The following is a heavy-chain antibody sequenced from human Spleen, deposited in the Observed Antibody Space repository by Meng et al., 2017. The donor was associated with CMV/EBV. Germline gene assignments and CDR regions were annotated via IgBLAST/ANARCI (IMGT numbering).Heavy chain of an antibody. CDR2: IWYDGSNK. CDR3: AKGNIAARRYYFDY. Sequence: SGVTFSSYDMHGVRQATGEGREWVAVIWYDGSNKYYADTLKGQFTISRDNSKNTLYLKMNSLRAEDTAVYFCAKGNIAARRYYFDYWGQGTLVTVSS. D-gene: IGHD6-6*01. J-gene: IGHJ4*02. CDR1: GVTFSSYD. V-gene: IGHV3-33*06.